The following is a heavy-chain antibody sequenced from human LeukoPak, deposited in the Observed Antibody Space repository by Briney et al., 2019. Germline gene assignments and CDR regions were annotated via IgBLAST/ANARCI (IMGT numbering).Heavy chain of an antibody. CDR2: ISGSGGST. J-gene: IGHJ4*02. CDR1: AHTFSSYA. V-gene: IGHV3-23*01. CDR3: AINIVVVPAAMRGGDY. D-gene: IGHD2-2*01. Sequence: GGSLRLSCAASAHTFSSYAMSLARHAPGPGLQSPSAISGSGGSTYYADSVKGRFTISRDNSKNTLYLQMNSLRAEDTAVYYCAINIVVVPAAMRGGDYWGQGTLVTVSS.